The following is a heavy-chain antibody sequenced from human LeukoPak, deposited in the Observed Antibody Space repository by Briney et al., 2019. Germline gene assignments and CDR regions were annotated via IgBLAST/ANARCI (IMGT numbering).Heavy chain of an antibody. CDR3: AREAHRTMVRGVISY. CDR1: GYTFTGYY. V-gene: IGHV1-2*06. CDR2: INPNSGGT. J-gene: IGHJ4*02. D-gene: IGHD3-10*01. Sequence: ASVKVSCKASGYTFTGYYMHWVRQAPGQGLEWMGRINPNSGGTNYAQKFQGRVTMTRDTSISTAYVELSRLRSDDTAVYYCAREAHRTMVRGVISYWGQGTLVTVSS.